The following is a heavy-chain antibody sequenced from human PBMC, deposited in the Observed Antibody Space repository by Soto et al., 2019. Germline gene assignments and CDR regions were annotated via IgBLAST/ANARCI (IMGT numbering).Heavy chain of an antibody. D-gene: IGHD3-16*01. V-gene: IGHV1-46*01. CDR2: INPSGGST. CDR1: GYTFTSYY. Sequence: ASVKVSCKASGYTFTSYYRHWVRQAPGQGLEWMGIINPSGGSTSYAQKFQGRVTMTRDTSTSTVYMELNSLRVEDTAIYYCTKDSHWGIISPTHDHWGQGTQVTVSS. CDR3: TKDSHWGIISPTHDH. J-gene: IGHJ4*02.